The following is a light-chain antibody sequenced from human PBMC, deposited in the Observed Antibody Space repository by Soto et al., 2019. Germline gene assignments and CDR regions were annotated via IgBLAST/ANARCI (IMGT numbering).Light chain of an antibody. CDR3: QSYDSSLSGSV. J-gene: IGLJ2*01. V-gene: IGLV1-40*01. CDR1: SSNSGAGYD. CDR2: RNN. Sequence: QSVLTQPPSVSGAPGQRVTISCTGSSSNSGAGYDVHWYQQLPGAAPKLLIHRNNNRPSGVPDRFSGSKSGASASLAITGLQAEDEADYYCQSYDSSLSGSVFGGGTKSPS.